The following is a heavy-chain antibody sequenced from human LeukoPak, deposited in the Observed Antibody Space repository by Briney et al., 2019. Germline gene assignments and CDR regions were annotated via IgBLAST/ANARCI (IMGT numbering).Heavy chain of an antibody. Sequence: AGGSLRLSCAASGFTFSSYGMHWVRQAPGKGLEWVAFIRYDGSNKYYADSVKGRFTISRDNSKNTLYLQMNSLRAEDTAAYYCAKALEYQLLSYSSSWSLDYWGQGTLVTVSS. CDR2: IRYDGSNK. J-gene: IGHJ4*02. V-gene: IGHV3-30*02. D-gene: IGHD6-13*01. CDR1: GFTFSSYG. CDR3: AKALEYQLLSYSSSWSLDY.